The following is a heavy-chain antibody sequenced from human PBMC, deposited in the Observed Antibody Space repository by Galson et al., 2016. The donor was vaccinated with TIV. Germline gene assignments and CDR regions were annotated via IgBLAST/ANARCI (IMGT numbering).Heavy chain of an antibody. V-gene: IGHV3-7*01. CDR1: GFTFSHYW. CDR2: IKEDGSQK. Sequence: SLRLSCAVSGFTFSHYWMSWVRQAPGKGLEWVANIKEDGSQKYYVDSVKGRFTISRDNAQNSLYLQMNTLRVEDTAVYYCATQRSPTNWGQGTLVTVSS. CDR3: ATQRSPTN. D-gene: IGHD3-10*01. J-gene: IGHJ4*02.